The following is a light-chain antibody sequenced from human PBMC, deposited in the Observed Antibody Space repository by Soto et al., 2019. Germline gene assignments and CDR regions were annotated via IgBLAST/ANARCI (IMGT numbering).Light chain of an antibody. CDR3: QQGCSTVYT. V-gene: IGKV1-39*01. Sequence: DIQMTQSPSSLSASVGDRVTITCRASQSISSYLNGYQQKPGKAPKLLIYTASKLQSGVPSRFTGSGSGSHFTLTISRLKREDCANYSCQQGCSTVYTVGGG. CDR1: QSISSY. J-gene: IGKJ4*01. CDR2: TAS.